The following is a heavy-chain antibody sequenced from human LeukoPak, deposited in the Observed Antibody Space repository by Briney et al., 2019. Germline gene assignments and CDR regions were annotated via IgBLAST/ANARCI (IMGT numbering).Heavy chain of an antibody. CDR2: IYSSGST. Sequence: PSETLSLTCTVSGGSISSGSYYWSWIRQPAGKGLEWIGRIYSSGSTNYNPSLKSRLTISVDTSKNQFSLKLSSATAADTAVYYCARVGPWPIARIDPWGQGTLVTVSS. D-gene: IGHD6-13*01. CDR1: GGSISSGSYY. CDR3: ARVGPWPIARIDP. V-gene: IGHV4-61*02. J-gene: IGHJ5*02.